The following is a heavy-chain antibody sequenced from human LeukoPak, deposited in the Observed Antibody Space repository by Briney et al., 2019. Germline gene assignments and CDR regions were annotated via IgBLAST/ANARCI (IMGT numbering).Heavy chain of an antibody. CDR3: ARDGGGHYYYYAMDV. D-gene: IGHD3-16*01. V-gene: IGHV1-3*01. Sequence: ASVKVSCKASGYTFTSYGISWVRQAPGQRLEWMGWSKDGNGNTKYSQNFQGRVTFTRDTSASTAYMELSRLRSEDTAMYYCARDGGGHYYYYAMDVWGQGTTVTVSS. CDR2: SKDGNGNT. J-gene: IGHJ6*02. CDR1: GYTFTSYG.